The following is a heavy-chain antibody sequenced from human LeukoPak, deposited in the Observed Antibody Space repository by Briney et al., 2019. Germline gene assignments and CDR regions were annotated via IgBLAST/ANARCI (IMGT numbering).Heavy chain of an antibody. CDR1: GGSFSGYY. V-gene: IGHV4-34*01. CDR3: ARSVEGYCSGGSCYSYYYYYMDV. Sequence: SETLSLTCAVYGGSFSGYYWSWIRQPPGKGLEWIGEINHSGSTNYNPSLKSRVTISVDTSKNQFSLKLSSVTAADTAVYYCARSVEGYCSGGSCYSYYYYYMDVWGKGTTVTVSS. D-gene: IGHD2-15*01. CDR2: INHSGST. J-gene: IGHJ6*03.